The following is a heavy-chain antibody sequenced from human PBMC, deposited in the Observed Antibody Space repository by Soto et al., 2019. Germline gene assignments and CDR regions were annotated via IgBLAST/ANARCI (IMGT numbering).Heavy chain of an antibody. CDR2: MNPNSGNT. CDR1: GYTFTSYD. CDR3: ARGITIFGVVDP. D-gene: IGHD3-3*01. Sequence: QVQLVQSGAEVKKPGASVKVSCKASGYTFTSYDINWGRQATGQGLEWMGWMNPNSGNTGYAQKFQGRVTRTRNTSISTAYMELSSLRSEDTAVYYCARGITIFGVVDPGGQGTLVTVSS. J-gene: IGHJ5*02. V-gene: IGHV1-8*01.